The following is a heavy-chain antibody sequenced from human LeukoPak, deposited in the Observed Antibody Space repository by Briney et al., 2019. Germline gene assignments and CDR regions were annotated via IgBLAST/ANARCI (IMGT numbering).Heavy chain of an antibody. CDR3: ARDRRGEFDY. V-gene: IGHV3-21*01. CDR1: GFIFSSYS. D-gene: IGHD3-16*01. J-gene: IGHJ4*02. Sequence: PGGSLRLSCAASGFIFSSYSMNWVRQAPGKGLEWVSSISSSSSYIYYADSVKGRFTISRDNAKNSLYLQMNSLRAEDTAVYYCARDRRGEFDYWGQGTLVIVSS. CDR2: ISSSSSYI.